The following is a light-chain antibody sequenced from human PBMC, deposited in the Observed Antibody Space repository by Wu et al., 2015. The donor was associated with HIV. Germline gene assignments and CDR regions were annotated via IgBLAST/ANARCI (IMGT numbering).Light chain of an antibody. J-gene: IGKJ4*01. Sequence: EIVLTQSPATLSLSPGERATLSCRASQSVSTYLAWYQQKPGQAPRLLISDASNKATGIPARFSGSGSGTDFTLTISSLEPEDFAVYYCQQRYNWLTFGGGTKVEMK. CDR2: DAS. CDR3: QQRYNWLT. V-gene: IGKV3-11*01. CDR1: QSVSTY.